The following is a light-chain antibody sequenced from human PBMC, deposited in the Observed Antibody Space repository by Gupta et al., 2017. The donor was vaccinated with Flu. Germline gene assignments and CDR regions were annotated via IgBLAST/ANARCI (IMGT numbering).Light chain of an antibody. CDR1: SDHLGSFNL. V-gene: IGLV2-23*02. J-gene: IGLJ3*02. CDR2: DVN. CDR3: CLDAPDNIWV. Sequence: SITISCTGTSDHLGSFNLASWFQQHPGKGPKLIIYDVNKRPSGVSRRFSGSESGNTASLTISGLQAEDEATYYCCLDAPDNIWVFGGGTKLTVL.